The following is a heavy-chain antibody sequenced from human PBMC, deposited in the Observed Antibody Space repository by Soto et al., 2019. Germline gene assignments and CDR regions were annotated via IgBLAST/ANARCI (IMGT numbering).Heavy chain of an antibody. CDR2: IYHSGST. CDR1: GGSISRSNW. V-gene: IGHV4-4*02. Sequence: SETLSLTCAFSGGSISRSNWWSWVRQPPGKGLEWIGEIYHSGSTNYHPSLKSRVTISVDKSKNQFSLKLTSLTAADTAVYYCARSITFDWLFLDNWGKGTLVTVXS. D-gene: IGHD3-9*01. CDR3: ARSITFDWLFLDN. J-gene: IGHJ4*02.